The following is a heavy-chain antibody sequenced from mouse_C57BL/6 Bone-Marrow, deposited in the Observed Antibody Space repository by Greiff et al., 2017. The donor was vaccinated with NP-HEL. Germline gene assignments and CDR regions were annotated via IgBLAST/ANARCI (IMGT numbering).Heavy chain of an antibody. CDR2: IYPGDGDT. CDR3: AIYYGYAMDY. Sequence: VQLVESGPELVKPGASVKISCKASGYAFSSSWMNWVKQRPGKGLEWIGRIYPGDGDTNYNGKFKGKATLTADKSSSTAYMQLSSLTSEDSAVYFCAIYYGYAMDYWGQGTSVTVSS. CDR1: GYAFSSSW. J-gene: IGHJ4*01. D-gene: IGHD1-1*01. V-gene: IGHV1-82*01.